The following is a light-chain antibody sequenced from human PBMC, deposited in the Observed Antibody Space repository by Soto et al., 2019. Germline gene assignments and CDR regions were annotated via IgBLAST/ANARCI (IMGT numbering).Light chain of an antibody. Sequence: DIQMTQSPSSLSASVGDRVTITCRASQSISNYLNWYQHKPGKAPKLLIYAASSLQSGVPSRFSGSGSGTNFTLTISSLQPEDFATYYCQQSYNTPLFGQGTRLEIK. J-gene: IGKJ5*01. CDR2: AAS. CDR3: QQSYNTPL. CDR1: QSISNY. V-gene: IGKV1-39*01.